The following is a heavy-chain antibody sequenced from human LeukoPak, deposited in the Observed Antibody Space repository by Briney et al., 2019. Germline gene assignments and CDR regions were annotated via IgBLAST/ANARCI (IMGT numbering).Heavy chain of an antibody. J-gene: IGHJ4*02. V-gene: IGHV3-30*04. CDR1: EFTFSPYT. CDR2: ISNGGTNT. D-gene: IGHD3-10*01. Sequence: GGSLRLSCAASEFTFSPYTMHWVRQAPGKGLEWVAVISNGGTNTYYADSVKGRFTISRDNAKNSLYLQMNSLRAEDTAVYYCARRGAVKKRFDYWGQGTLVTVSS. CDR3: ARRGAVKKRFDY.